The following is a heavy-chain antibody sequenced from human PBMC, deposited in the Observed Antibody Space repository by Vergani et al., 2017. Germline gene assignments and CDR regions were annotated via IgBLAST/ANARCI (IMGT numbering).Heavy chain of an antibody. CDR2: IYYSGST. J-gene: IGHJ4*02. Sequence: QVQLQESGPGLVKPSETLSLTCTVSGGSISSYYWSWIRQPPGKGLEWIGYIYYSGSTNYNPSLKSRVTISVDTSKNQFSLKLSSVTAADTAVYYCAASIAVAGTRNFDYWGQGTLVTVSS. CDR1: GGSISSYY. CDR3: AASIAVAGTRNFDY. V-gene: IGHV4-59*01. D-gene: IGHD6-19*01.